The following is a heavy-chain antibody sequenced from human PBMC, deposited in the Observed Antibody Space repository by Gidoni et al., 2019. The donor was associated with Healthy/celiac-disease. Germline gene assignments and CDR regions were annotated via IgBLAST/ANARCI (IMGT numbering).Heavy chain of an antibody. Sequence: QVKLVHSGSELKKPGASVKVSCKASGSTFTSSAMNWVRQAPGQGLELMGWINTNTGNPTYAQGFTGRFVFSLDTSVSTAYLQISSLKAEDTAVYYCARVGTPSPGEYSSGFDYWGQGTLVTVSS. CDR1: GSTFTSSA. J-gene: IGHJ4*02. CDR3: ARVGTPSPGEYSSGFDY. CDR2: INTNTGNP. D-gene: IGHD6-19*01. V-gene: IGHV7-4-1*02.